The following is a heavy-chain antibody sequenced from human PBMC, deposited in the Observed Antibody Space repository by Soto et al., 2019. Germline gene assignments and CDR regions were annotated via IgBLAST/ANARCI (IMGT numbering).Heavy chain of an antibody. V-gene: IGHV2-5*02. Sequence: QITLKESGPTLVKPTQTLTLTCTFSGFSLSTSGVGVGWIRQPPGKALEWLALIYWDDDKRYSPSLKSRLTITKDTSKNQVVLTMTNMDPVDTATYYCAHRREREAVAAPTSTDTNDYWGQGTLVTVSS. J-gene: IGHJ4*02. CDR2: IYWDDDK. CDR3: AHRREREAVAAPTSTDTNDY. CDR1: GFSLSTSGVG. D-gene: IGHD6-19*01.